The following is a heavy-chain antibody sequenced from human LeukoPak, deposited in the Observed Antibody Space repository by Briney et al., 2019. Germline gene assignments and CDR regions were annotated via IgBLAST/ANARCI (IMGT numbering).Heavy chain of an antibody. D-gene: IGHD6-19*01. CDR3: ARDNEQWLVLGY. V-gene: IGHV3-7*04. Sequence: GGSLRLSCAASGFTFSSYWMSWVRQAPGKGLEWVANIKQDGSEKYYVDSVRGRFTISRDNAQNSLYLQMNSLRDEDTAVYYCARDNEQWLVLGYWGQGTLVTVSS. CDR1: GFTFSSYW. CDR2: IKQDGSEK. J-gene: IGHJ4*02.